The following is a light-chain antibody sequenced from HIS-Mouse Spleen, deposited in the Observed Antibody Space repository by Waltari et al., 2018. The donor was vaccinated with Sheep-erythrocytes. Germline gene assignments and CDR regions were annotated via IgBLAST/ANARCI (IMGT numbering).Light chain of an antibody. Sequence: SYELTQPPSVSVSPGQTARITCSVDALPKKYAYWYQQKSGQAPVLVIYEDSKRPSGIPERFSGSSSGTMATWTISGAQVEDEADYYCYSTDSSGNHSVFGGGTKLTVL. J-gene: IGLJ2*01. V-gene: IGLV3-10*01. CDR2: EDS. CDR1: ALPKKY. CDR3: YSTDSSGNHSV.